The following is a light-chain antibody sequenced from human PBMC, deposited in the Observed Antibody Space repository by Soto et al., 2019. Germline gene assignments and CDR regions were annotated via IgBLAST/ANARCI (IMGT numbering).Light chain of an antibody. J-gene: IGKJ4*01. CDR3: QQYDNLPLT. V-gene: IGKV1-33*01. CDR2: DAS. CDR1: QDISNY. Sequence: DIQMTQSPSSLSASVGDRVTVTCQASQDISNYLNWYQQKPGKAPKLLIYDASNLETGVPSRFSGSRSGTDFTFTISSLQPEDIATYYCQQYDNLPLTFGGGTKV.